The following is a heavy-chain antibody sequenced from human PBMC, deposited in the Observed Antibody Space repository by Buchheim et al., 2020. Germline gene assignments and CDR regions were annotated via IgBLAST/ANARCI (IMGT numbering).Heavy chain of an antibody. CDR3: ARGGTWSFDS. CDR1: GFSFNNYW. CDR2: ISPDENSK. V-gene: IGHV3-7*01. Sequence: EVQLVESGGGSVQPGGSLRLSCEASGFSFNNYWMTWVRQVPGRGLEWVAIISPDENSKHYLDSVRGRFAISRDNAKNSLSLLMHNVRAEDTAVYYCARGGTWSFDSWGQGSL. J-gene: IGHJ4*02. D-gene: IGHD6-13*01.